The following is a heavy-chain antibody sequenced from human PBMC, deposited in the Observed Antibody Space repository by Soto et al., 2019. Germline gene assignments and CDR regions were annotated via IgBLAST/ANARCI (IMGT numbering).Heavy chain of an antibody. Sequence: GASVKVSCKASGGTFSSYAISWVRQAPGQGLEWMGGIIPIFGTANYAQKFQGRVTITADESTSTAYMELSSLRSEDTAVYYCARAVFATLYYYGMDVWGQGTTVTVSS. J-gene: IGHJ6*02. D-gene: IGHD2-15*01. CDR1: GGTFSSYA. CDR2: IIPIFGTA. CDR3: ARAVFATLYYYGMDV. V-gene: IGHV1-69*13.